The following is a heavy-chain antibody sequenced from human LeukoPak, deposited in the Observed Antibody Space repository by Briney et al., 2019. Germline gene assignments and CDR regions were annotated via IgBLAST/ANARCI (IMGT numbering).Heavy chain of an antibody. CDR3: ARKGPATIADY. Sequence: SGTLSLTSPVSGGFISSGNWWGWFRQPPGKELEWIGEIHHSVGTNYNPSLKSRVAVSMDKSKNQFSLRVTSVTAADTAMYYCARKGPATIADYWGRGTLVTVSS. CDR1: GGFISSGNW. V-gene: IGHV4-4*02. J-gene: IGHJ4*02. CDR2: IHHSVGT. D-gene: IGHD4-11*01.